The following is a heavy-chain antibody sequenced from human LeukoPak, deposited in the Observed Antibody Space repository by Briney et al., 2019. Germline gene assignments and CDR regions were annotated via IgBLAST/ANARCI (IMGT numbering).Heavy chain of an antibody. V-gene: IGHV3-15*01. J-gene: IGHJ4*02. CDR1: GFTFSNAW. D-gene: IGHD5-12*01. Sequence: GGSLRLSCAASGFTFSNAWMSWVRQAPGKGLEWVGRIKSKTDGGTTDYAAPVKGRFTISRDDSKNTLYLQMNSLKTEDTAVYYCTTDHSGYDYRYQWELLTLGEFDYWGQGTLVTVSS. CDR2: IKSKTDGGTT. CDR3: TTDHSGYDYRYQWELLTLGEFDY.